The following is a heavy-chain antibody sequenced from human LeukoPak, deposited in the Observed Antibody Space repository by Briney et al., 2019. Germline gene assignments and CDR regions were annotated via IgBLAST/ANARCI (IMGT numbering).Heavy chain of an antibody. CDR1: GGSFSGYY. V-gene: IGHV4-34*01. CDR2: INQSGST. Sequence: PSETLSLTCAVYGGSFSGYYWTWIRQPPGKGLEWIGEINQSGSTRYSPPLPSRVTISVHTSKNQFSLQLKSVTAADTALYYCARDFQGITTFGVAPPGGFDPWGQGTLVIVSS. D-gene: IGHD3-3*01. CDR3: ARDFQGITTFGVAPPGGFDP. J-gene: IGHJ5*02.